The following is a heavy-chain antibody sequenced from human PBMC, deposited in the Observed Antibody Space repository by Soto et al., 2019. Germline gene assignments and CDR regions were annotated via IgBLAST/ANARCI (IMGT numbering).Heavy chain of an antibody. V-gene: IGHV3-30*18. CDR2: ISYDGSNK. D-gene: IGHD6-13*01. CDR3: AKDLRQLVPVFDY. J-gene: IGHJ4*02. CDR1: GFTFSSYG. Sequence: GGSLRLSCAASGFTFSSYGMHWVRQAPGKGLEWVAVISYDGSNKYYADSVKGRFTISRDNSKNTLYLQMNSLRAEDTAVYYCAKDLRQLVPVFDYWGQGTLVTVSS.